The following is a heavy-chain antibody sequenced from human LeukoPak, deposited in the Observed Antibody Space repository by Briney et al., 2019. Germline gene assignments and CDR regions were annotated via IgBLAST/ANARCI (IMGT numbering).Heavy chain of an antibody. CDR2: ISSSSSTI. CDR1: GFTFSSYE. D-gene: IGHD6-19*01. Sequence: QTGGSLRLSCAASGFTFSSYEMNWVRQAPWKGLEWVSYISSSSSTIYYADSVKCRFTISRDNAKNSLYLQMSSLRAEDTAVYYCARVPAGILRSRVYGLDVWGQGTTVTVSS. CDR3: ARVPAGILRSRVYGLDV. J-gene: IGHJ6*02. V-gene: IGHV3-48*03.